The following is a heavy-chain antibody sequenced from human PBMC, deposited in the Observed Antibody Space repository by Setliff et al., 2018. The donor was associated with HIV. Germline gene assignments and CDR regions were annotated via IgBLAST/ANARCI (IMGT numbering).Heavy chain of an antibody. D-gene: IGHD3-22*01. Sequence: PSETLSLTCAVSGGTISSSNWWSWVRQPPGKGLEWIGEIYHSGPTSYNPSLKSRVTISLDTSKNQFSLNLRSVTAADTAVYYCARRGGISTTVEGPPPFDFWGPGTLVTVSS. CDR1: GGTISSSNW. J-gene: IGHJ4*02. V-gene: IGHV4-4*02. CDR2: IYHSGPT. CDR3: ARRGGISTTVEGPPPFDF.